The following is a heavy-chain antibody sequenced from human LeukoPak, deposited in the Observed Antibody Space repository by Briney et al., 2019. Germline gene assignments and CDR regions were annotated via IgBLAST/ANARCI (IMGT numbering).Heavy chain of an antibody. Sequence: ASVKVSCKASGYTFTSYGISWVRQAPGQGLEWMGWINPNSGGTNYAQKFQGRVTMTRDTSISTAYMELSRLRSDDTAVYYCARDSVMSGGDYWGQGTLVTVSS. D-gene: IGHD3-16*01. J-gene: IGHJ4*02. CDR2: INPNSGGT. V-gene: IGHV1-2*02. CDR3: ARDSVMSGGDY. CDR1: GYTFTSYG.